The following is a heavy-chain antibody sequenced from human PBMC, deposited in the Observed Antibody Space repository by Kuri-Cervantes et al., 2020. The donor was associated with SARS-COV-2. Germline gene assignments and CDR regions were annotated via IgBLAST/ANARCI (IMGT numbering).Heavy chain of an antibody. CDR3: AKVGFPELERLDYYGMDV. Sequence: GESLKISCSASGFTFSSYSMNWVRQAPGKGLEWVSYISSSSSTIYYADSVKGRFTISRDNAKNSLYLQMNSLRAEDTAVYYCAKVGFPELERLDYYGMDVWGQGTTVTVSS. CDR2: ISSSSSTI. CDR1: GFTFSSYS. J-gene: IGHJ6*02. D-gene: IGHD1-1*01. V-gene: IGHV3-48*01.